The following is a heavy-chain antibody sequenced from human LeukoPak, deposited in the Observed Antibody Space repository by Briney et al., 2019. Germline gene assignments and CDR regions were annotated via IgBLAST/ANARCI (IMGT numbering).Heavy chain of an antibody. CDR3: AKGIHFGYSYGYSFDY. CDR2: ISGSGGST. V-gene: IGHV3-23*01. J-gene: IGHJ4*02. Sequence: PGGSPRLSCAASGFTFSSYAVSWVRQAPGKGLEWVSTISGSGGSTYYAVSVKGRFTISRDNSKNTLYLQMNSLRAEDTAVYYCAKGIHFGYSYGYSFDYWGQGTLVTVSS. CDR1: GFTFSSYA. D-gene: IGHD5-18*01.